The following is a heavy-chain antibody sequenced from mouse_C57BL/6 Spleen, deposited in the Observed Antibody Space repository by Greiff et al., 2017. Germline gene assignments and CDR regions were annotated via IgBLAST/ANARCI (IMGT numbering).Heavy chain of an antibody. CDR2: INPNNGGT. CDR1: GYTFTDYY. V-gene: IGHV1-26*01. J-gene: IGHJ2*01. Sequence: EVQLQQSGPELVKPGASVKISCKASGYTFTDYYMNWVKQSHGKSLEWIGDINPNNGGTSYNQKFKGKATLTVDKSSSTAYMELRSLTSEDSAVYYCAREEVITTVVATRDYWGQGTTLTVSS. D-gene: IGHD1-1*01. CDR3: AREEVITTVVATRDY.